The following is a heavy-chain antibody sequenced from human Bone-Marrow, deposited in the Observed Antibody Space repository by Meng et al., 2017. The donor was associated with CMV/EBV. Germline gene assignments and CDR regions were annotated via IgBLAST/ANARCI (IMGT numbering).Heavy chain of an antibody. D-gene: IGHD1-7*01. J-gene: IGHJ5*02. CDR3: ARGRNFRWFDP. Sequence: QVQLVQSGAEVXXXXXSXKVSCKASGYTFTSYGISWVRQAPGQGLEWMGWISAYNGNTNYAQKLQGRVTMTTDTSTSTAYMELRSLRSDDTAVYYCARGRNFRWFDPWGQGTLVTVSS. CDR1: GYTFTSYG. V-gene: IGHV1-18*01. CDR2: ISAYNGNT.